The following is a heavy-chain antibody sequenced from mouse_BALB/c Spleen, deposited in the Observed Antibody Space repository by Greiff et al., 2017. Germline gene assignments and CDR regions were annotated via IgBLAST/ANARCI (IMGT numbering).Heavy chain of an antibody. D-gene: IGHD1-1*01. Sequence: DVQLQQSGPGLVKPSQSLSLTCTVTGYSITSDYAWNWIRQFPGNKLEWMGYISYSGSTSYNPSLKSRISITRDTSKNQFFLQLNSVTTEDTATYYCARCGSSPYAMDYWGQGTSVTVSS. CDR1: GYSITSDYA. V-gene: IGHV3-2*02. J-gene: IGHJ4*01. CDR2: ISYSGST. CDR3: ARCGSSPYAMDY.